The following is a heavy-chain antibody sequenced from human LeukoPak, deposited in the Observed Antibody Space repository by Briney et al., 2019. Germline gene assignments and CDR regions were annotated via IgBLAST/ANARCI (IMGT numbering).Heavy chain of an antibody. D-gene: IGHD3-10*01. CDR2: ISGGGDTT. Sequence: GGSLRPSCAASGFTFSSYAMTWVRQAPGKGLEWVSAISGGGDTTSYADSVKGRFTISRDNSKNTLYLQMNSLRAEDTAVYYCDGSGSYFGYWGQGTLVTVSS. J-gene: IGHJ4*02. CDR1: GFTFSSYA. V-gene: IGHV3-23*01. CDR3: DGSGSYFGY.